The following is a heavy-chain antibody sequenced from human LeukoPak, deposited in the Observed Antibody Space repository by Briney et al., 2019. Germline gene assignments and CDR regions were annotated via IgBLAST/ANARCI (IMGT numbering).Heavy chain of an antibody. Sequence: VASVKVSCKASGYTFTSYGISWVRQAPGQGLEWMGWISAYNGNTNYAQKLQGRVTMTTDTSTSTAYMELRSLRSDDTAVYYCARATIFGVVIIPPDYWGQGTLVTVSS. CDR1: GYTFTSYG. CDR3: ARATIFGVVIIPPDY. D-gene: IGHD3-3*01. CDR2: ISAYNGNT. J-gene: IGHJ4*02. V-gene: IGHV1-18*01.